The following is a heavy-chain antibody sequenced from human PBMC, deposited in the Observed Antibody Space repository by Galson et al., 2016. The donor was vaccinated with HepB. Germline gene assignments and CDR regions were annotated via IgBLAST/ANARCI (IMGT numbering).Heavy chain of an antibody. J-gene: IGHJ6*03. CDR2: IWYDGNNK. D-gene: IGHD3-10*01. CDR1: GFAFSSYS. V-gene: IGHV3-33*01. CDR3: VRSSGSGSFANGNYMDV. Sequence: SLRLSCAASGFAFSSYSMHWVRQAPGKGLEWVALIWYDGNNKYYAGSVKGRFTISRDNSRNTLYLQMSSLRAEDTAVYYCVRSSGSGSFANGNYMDVWGKGTTVTVSS.